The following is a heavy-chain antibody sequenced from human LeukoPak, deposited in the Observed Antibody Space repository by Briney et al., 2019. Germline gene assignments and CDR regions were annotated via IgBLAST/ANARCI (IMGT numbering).Heavy chain of an antibody. CDR2: IYTSGST. Sequence: PSETLSLTCTVSGGSISSSSYYWSWIRQPAGKGLEWIGRIYTSGSTNYNPSPKSRVTMSVDTSKNQFSLKLSSVTAADTAVYYCAREGGTGPRPHYGGNSDFDYWGQGTLVTVSS. V-gene: IGHV4-61*02. J-gene: IGHJ4*02. CDR3: AREGGTGPRPHYGGNSDFDY. CDR1: GGSISSSSYY. D-gene: IGHD4-23*01.